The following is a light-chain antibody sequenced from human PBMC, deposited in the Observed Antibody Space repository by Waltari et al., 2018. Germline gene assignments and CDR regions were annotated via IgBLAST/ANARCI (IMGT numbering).Light chain of an antibody. CDR3: QTGGHGTWV. CDR2: VNSDGSH. CDR1: SGHSSNI. V-gene: IGLV4-69*01. J-gene: IGLJ3*02. Sequence: QLVLTQSPSASASLGASVKLTCNLSSGHSSNIIAWHQQQPEKGPRYLMKVNSDGSHSKGDEIPDRFSGSSSGAERYLTISSVQSEDEADYYCQTGGHGTWVFGGGTKLTVL.